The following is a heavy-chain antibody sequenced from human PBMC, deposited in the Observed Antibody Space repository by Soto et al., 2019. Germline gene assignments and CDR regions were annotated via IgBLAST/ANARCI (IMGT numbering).Heavy chain of an antibody. Sequence: QVQLVQSGAEVKKPGSSVKVSCKASGGAFSTYAISWVRQAPEQGLEWMGGIIPLFGTTNYAQKFQGRVTIIADESTSTAYMELSSLTSEDTAVYYCAREDGYNWVSPFDIWGQGTVVTVSS. CDR2: IIPLFGTT. V-gene: IGHV1-69*12. J-gene: IGHJ3*02. D-gene: IGHD5-12*01. CDR1: GGAFSTYA. CDR3: AREDGYNWVSPFDI.